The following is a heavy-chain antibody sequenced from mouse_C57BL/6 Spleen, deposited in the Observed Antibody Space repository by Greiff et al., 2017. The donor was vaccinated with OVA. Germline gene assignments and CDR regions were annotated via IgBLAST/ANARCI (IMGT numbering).Heavy chain of an antibody. V-gene: IGHV5-17*01. D-gene: IGHD3-3*01. CDR3: ARPGTYYAMDY. Sequence: DVQLVESGGGLVKPGGSLKLSCAASGFTFSDYGMHWVRQAPEKGLEWVAYISSGSSTIYYADTVKGRFTISRDNAKNTLFLQMTSLRSEDTAMYYCARPGTYYAMDYWGQGTSVTVSS. J-gene: IGHJ4*01. CDR2: ISSGSSTI. CDR1: GFTFSDYG.